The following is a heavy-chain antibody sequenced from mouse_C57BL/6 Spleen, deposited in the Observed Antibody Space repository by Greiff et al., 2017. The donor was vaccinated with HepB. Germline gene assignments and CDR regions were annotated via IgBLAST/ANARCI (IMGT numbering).Heavy chain of an antibody. CDR2: IDPSDSYT. CDR1: GYTFNSYW. J-gene: IGHJ2*01. V-gene: IGHV1-50*01. CDR3: ARRGRGY. D-gene: IGHD1-1*01. Sequence: VQLQQPGAELVKPGASVKLSCKASGYTFNSYWMQWVKQRPGQGLEWIGEIDPSDSYTNYNQKFQGKATLTVDTSSSTAYMQRSSLTSEDSAVYYCARRGRGYWGQGTTLTVSS.